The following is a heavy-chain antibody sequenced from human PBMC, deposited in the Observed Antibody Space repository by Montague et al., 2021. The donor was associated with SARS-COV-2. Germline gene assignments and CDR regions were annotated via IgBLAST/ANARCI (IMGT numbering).Heavy chain of an antibody. CDR1: GFTVSSNY. Sequence: SLRLSCAASGFTVSSNYMSWVRQAPGKGLEWVSVIYSGGSTYYADSVKGRFTISRDNSKNTLYLQMNSRRAEDTAVYYCAGDVSPIGLMDVWGQGTTVTVSS. CDR2: IYSGGST. V-gene: IGHV3-53*01. J-gene: IGHJ6*02. CDR3: AGDVSPIGLMDV.